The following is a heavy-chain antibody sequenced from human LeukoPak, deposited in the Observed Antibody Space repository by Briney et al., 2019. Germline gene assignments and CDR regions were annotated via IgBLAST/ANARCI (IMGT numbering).Heavy chain of an antibody. V-gene: IGHV4-39*01. D-gene: IGHD6-19*01. J-gene: IGHJ4*02. CDR2: LYSTGKT. CDR1: GGSISSSNYY. CDR3: ARLLIAVAVEDYFDY. Sequence: SETLSLTCAVSGGSISSSNYYWGWIRQPSGKGLEWIANLYSTGKTYYNPSLKSRVTISVDTSKNQFSLNLISVTASDTALYYCARLLIAVAVEDYFDYWGQGILVTVSS.